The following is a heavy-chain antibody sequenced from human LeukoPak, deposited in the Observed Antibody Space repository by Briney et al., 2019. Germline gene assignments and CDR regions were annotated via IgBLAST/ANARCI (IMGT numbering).Heavy chain of an antibody. D-gene: IGHD3-10*01. CDR3: AWYGVTHGLDV. CDR2: INQDGSDK. V-gene: IGHV3-7*01. J-gene: IGHJ6*02. Sequence: GGSLRLSCAASGFSLSNYWMSWVRQAPGKGLEWVANINQDGSDKHYVDSVMGRFAISKDNAKNSVYLQMNSLRPEDTAIYYCAWYGVTHGLDVWGQGTTVTVSS. CDR1: GFSLSNYW.